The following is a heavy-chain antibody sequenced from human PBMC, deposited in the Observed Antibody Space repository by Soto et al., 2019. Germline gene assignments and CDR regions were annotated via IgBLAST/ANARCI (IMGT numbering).Heavy chain of an antibody. CDR2: ISTYGGNT. CDR3: ARKSSSSSWFDP. D-gene: IGHD6-6*01. V-gene: IGHV1-18*01. J-gene: IGHJ5*02. CDR1: GYTFFTYG. Sequence: QVQLVQSGAEVKKPGASVKVSCKASGYTFFTYGITWVRQAPGQGLEWMGWISTYGGNTDYAQKLQGRVMMTTDTSTRTAYMELRSLRSDDTAVYYCARKSSSSSWFDPWGQGTLVTVSS.